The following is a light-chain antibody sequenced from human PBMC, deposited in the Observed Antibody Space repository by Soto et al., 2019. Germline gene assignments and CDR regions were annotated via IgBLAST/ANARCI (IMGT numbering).Light chain of an antibody. V-gene: IGKV1-5*03. CDR3: QQYNSRGT. Sequence: DIQMTQSPSTLSASVGDRVTITCRASQSISSWLAWYQQKPGKAPKLLIYKASSLESGVLSRFSGSGSGTEFTLTISSLQPDDFATYYCQQYNSRGTFGQGTKVEIK. CDR1: QSISSW. J-gene: IGKJ1*01. CDR2: KAS.